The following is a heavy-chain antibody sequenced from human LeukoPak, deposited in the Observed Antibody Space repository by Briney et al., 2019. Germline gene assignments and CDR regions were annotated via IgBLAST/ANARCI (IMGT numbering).Heavy chain of an antibody. CDR2: LNPSRGTT. CDR1: GYNFSSYY. J-gene: IGHJ4*02. V-gene: IGHV1-46*01. D-gene: IGHD3-16*01. CDR3: ARDATRGIGGSYDLDF. Sequence: GASVKLSCKASGYNFSSYYIQWVRQAPGQGLAWMGLLNPSRGTTAYAPKFQGRVTMTRDTSSNTVYMELRGLRSDDTAIYYCARDATRGIGGSYDLDFWGQGSLVTVSS.